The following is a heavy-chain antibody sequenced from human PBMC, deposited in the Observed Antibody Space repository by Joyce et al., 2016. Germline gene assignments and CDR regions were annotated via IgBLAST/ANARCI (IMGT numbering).Heavy chain of an antibody. Sequence: QLQLQQSGPGLVKPSETLSLTCTVSGGSISGYNHYCAWIRQPPGKGLEWIGSLYYTGNTHNNPSTYYNPSLQSRVTISVDTSKNQFSLKLTSVTAADRAVYYCARVPPTEMPTMGAFEIWGQGTMVTVSS. CDR2: LYYTGNTHN. CDR1: GGSISGYNHY. CDR3: ARVPPTEMPTMGAFEI. D-gene: IGHD5-24*01. V-gene: IGHV4-61*05. J-gene: IGHJ3*02.